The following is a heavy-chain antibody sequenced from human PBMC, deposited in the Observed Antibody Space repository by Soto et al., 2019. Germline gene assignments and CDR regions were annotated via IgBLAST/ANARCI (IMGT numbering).Heavy chain of an antibody. J-gene: IGHJ4*02. Sequence: GGFLRLSCAASGFTVSRTYMTWVRQAPGKGLEWVSVIYSAGNTYYADSVKGRFTISRDNSRNTVYLQMNSLRAEDTAIYYCARDSRYVGDNYGLDHWGQGSLVTVSS. D-gene: IGHD3-16*01. CDR1: GFTVSRTY. CDR3: ARDSRYVGDNYGLDH. CDR2: IYSAGNT. V-gene: IGHV3-53*01.